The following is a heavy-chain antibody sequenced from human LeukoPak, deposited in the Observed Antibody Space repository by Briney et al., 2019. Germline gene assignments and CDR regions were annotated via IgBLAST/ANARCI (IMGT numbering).Heavy chain of an antibody. V-gene: IGHV3-23*01. Sequence: GGSLRLSCAASGFTFSSYAMSWVHQAPGKGLEWVSSISGSGGSTYYADSVKGRFTISRDNAKNSLYLQMNSLRAEDTAFYYCARDPYDSSDYRTYYFDYWSQGTLVTVSS. D-gene: IGHD3-22*01. CDR3: ARDPYDSSDYRTYYFDY. CDR1: GFTFSSYA. CDR2: ISGSGGST. J-gene: IGHJ4*02.